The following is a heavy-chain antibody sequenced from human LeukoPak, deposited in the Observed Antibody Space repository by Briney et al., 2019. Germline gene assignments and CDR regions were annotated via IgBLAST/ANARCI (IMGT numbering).Heavy chain of an antibody. J-gene: IGHJ6*03. CDR1: GGTFSSYA. V-gene: IGHV1-69*13. Sequence: SVKVSCKASGGTFSSYAISWVRQAPGQGLEWMGGIIPIFGTANYAQKFQGRVTFTADESTSTAYMELSSLRSEDTAVYYCAKGHSITMIRGGQWYYYMDVWGKGTTVTISS. CDR2: IIPIFGTA. D-gene: IGHD3-10*01. CDR3: AKGHSITMIRGGQWYYYMDV.